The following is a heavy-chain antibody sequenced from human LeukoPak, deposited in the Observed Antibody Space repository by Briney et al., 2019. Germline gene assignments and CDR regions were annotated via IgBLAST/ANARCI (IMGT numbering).Heavy chain of an antibody. CDR1: GGSISSYY. V-gene: IGHV4-4*09. D-gene: IGHD3-3*01. J-gene: IGHJ3*02. Sequence: AETLSLTCTVSGGSISSYYWSWIRQPPGKGLEWIGYIYTSGSTNYNPSLERRVTISVDTSKNPFSLKLSSVTPAAPAVYSCASRPSPFTIQGAFDISGQGTMATVSS. CDR3: ASRPSPFTIQGAFDI. CDR2: IYTSGST.